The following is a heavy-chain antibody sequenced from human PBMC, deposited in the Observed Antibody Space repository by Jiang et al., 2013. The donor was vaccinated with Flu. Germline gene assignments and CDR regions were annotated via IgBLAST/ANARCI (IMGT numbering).Heavy chain of an antibody. D-gene: IGHD2-2*01. CDR3: ARWVVPAEEGNWFDP. J-gene: IGHJ5*02. Sequence: GAEVKKPGASVKVSCKASGYTFTGYYMHWVRQAPGQGLEWMGWINPNSGGTNYAQKFQGRVTMTRDTSISTAYMELSRLRSDDTAVYYCARWVVPAEEGNWFDPWGQGTLAPSPQ. CDR2: INPNSGGT. V-gene: IGHV1-2*02. CDR1: GYTFTGYY.